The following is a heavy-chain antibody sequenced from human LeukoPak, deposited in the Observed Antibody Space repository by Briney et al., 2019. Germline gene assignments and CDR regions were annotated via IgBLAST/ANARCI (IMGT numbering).Heavy chain of an antibody. CDR3: ARVGRCSSTSCSNLFDY. V-gene: IGHV1-8*01. CDR2: LNPNSGNT. Sequence: ASVKVSCKASGYTFSSYDINWVRQATGQGLEWVGWLNPNSGNTGYAQKFQGRVTMTRDTSISTAYMELSRLRSDDTAVYYCARVGRCSSTSCSNLFDYWGQGTLVTVSS. J-gene: IGHJ4*02. D-gene: IGHD2-2*01. CDR1: GYTFSSYD.